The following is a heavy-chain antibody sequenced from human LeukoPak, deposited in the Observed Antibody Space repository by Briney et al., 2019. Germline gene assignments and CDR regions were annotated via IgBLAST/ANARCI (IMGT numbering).Heavy chain of an antibody. CDR2: ISAQNGNT. CDR3: ARDENYGIFFNVDY. J-gene: IGHJ4*02. Sequence: ASVKVSCKSSGYMFTSHGIHWLRQAPGQGLEWMGWISAQNGNTNYMQQFLGRVTMTRDTSASTVYMELRSLRLDDMAVYYCARDENYGIFFNVDYWGQGTLVTVSS. CDR1: GYMFTSHG. V-gene: IGHV1-18*03. D-gene: IGHD4-17*01.